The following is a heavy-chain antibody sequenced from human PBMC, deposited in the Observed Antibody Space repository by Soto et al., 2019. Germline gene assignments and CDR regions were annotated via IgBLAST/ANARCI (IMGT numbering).Heavy chain of an antibody. CDR3: VSTSEWSVLDN. CDR1: GGSISSSSYY. D-gene: IGHD3-3*01. CDR2: IYYSGYSGTT. J-gene: IGHJ4*02. V-gene: IGHV4-39*01. Sequence: QLQLQESGPGLVKPSETLSLKCTVSGGSISSSSYYWGWIRQPPGKGLEWIGNIYYSGYSGTTYSTPAPKSRLTISVATSTNQFSLKLSSVTAADTAVYFCVSTSEWSVLDNWGQGTLVIVSS.